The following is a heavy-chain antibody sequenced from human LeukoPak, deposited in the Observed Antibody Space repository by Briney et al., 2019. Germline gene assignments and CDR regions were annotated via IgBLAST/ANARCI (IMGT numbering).Heavy chain of an antibody. J-gene: IGHJ4*02. CDR2: INPNSGGT. V-gene: IGHV1-2*02. CDR3: ARADTMVRGVIV. D-gene: IGHD3-10*01. Sequence: ASVKVSCKASGYTFTGYYMHWVRQAPGQGLEWMGWINPNSGGTNYAQKFQGRVTMTRDTSISTAYMELSRLRSDDTAVYYCARADTMVRGVIVWGQGTLVTVSS. CDR1: GYTFTGYY.